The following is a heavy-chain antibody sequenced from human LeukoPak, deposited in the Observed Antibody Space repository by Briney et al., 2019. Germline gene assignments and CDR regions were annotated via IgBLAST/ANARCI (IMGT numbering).Heavy chain of an antibody. V-gene: IGHV4-34*01. CDR1: GGSFSGYY. J-gene: IGHJ4*01. CDR2: INHSGST. CDR3: ARGDDSSGYYSD. Sequence: SDTLSLTCAVYGGSFSGYYWSWIRQPPGKGLEWIGEINHSGSTNYNPSLKSRVTISVDTSKNQFSLKLSSVTAADTAVYYCARGDDSSGYYSDWGQGTLVTVSS. D-gene: IGHD3-22*01.